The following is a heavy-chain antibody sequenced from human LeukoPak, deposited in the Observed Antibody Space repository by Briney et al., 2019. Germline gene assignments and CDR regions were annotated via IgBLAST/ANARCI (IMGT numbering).Heavy chain of an antibody. CDR2: IYHSGST. V-gene: IGHV4-39*07. CDR1: GGSISTYY. J-gene: IGHJ3*02. D-gene: IGHD3-16*01. Sequence: SETLSLTCTVSGGSISTYYWSWIRQPPGEGLEWIGSIYHSGSTYYNPSLKSRVTISVDTSKNQFSLKLSSVTAADTAVYYCASYTDAFDIWGQGTMVTVSS. CDR3: ASYTDAFDI.